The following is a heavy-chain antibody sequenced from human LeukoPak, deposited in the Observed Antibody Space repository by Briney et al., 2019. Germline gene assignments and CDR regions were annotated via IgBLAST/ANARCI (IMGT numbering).Heavy chain of an antibody. V-gene: IGHV3-23*01. Sequence: GGSLRLSCAASGFTFSSYAMSWVRQAPGKGLEWVSAISGSGGSTYYADSVKGRFTISRDNSKNTLYLQMKSLRAEDNAVYYCGKDLGTYDSSGYYWAADYWGQGTLVTVSS. D-gene: IGHD3-22*01. CDR1: GFTFSSYA. CDR3: GKDLGTYDSSGYYWAADY. CDR2: ISGSGGST. J-gene: IGHJ4*02.